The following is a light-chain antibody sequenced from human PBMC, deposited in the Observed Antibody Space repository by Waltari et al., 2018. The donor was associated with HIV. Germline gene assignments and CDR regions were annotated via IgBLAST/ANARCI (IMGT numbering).Light chain of an antibody. J-gene: IGKJ3*01. CDR2: GSS. CDR3: QQSNNFPFT. CDR1: QAISDW. Sequence: IQLTQSPSSVSASLAGDVTITCRASQAISDWVAWYQQQQKKAPKLLIYGSSKLHPGVPSRFSGWGSGTIFTLTIRSLQPEDFATYCCQQSNNFPFTFGPGTQVDVK. V-gene: IGKV1-12*01.